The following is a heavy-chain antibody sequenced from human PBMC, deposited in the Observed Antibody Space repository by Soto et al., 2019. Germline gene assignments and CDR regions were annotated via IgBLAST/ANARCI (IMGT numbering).Heavy chain of an antibody. CDR3: ARQMSYNWNYYYGMDV. V-gene: IGHV5-51*01. J-gene: IGHJ6*02. CDR1: VYSFTSYW. Sequence: PGESRKISCKVSVYSFTSYWIGWVRQMPGKGLEWMGIIYPGDSDTRYSPSFQGQVTISADKSISTAYLQWSSLKASDTAMYYCARQMSYNWNYYYGMDVWGQGTTVTVSS. D-gene: IGHD1-20*01. CDR2: IYPGDSDT.